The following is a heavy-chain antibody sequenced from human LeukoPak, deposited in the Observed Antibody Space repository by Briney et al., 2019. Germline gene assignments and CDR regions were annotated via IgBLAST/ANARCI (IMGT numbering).Heavy chain of an antibody. CDR3: VRAAQEGRDSLTGVQTGNWFDP. D-gene: IGHD3-9*01. CDR2: MNPSSGNT. V-gene: IGHV1-8*01. Sequence: APVKVSCKTSGHNFTSYDINWVRQATGQGPEWMGWMNPSSGNTGYAQNFQGRLDLTRNIALTTAYMELSSLTSEDTATYYCVRAAQEGRDSLTGVQTGNWFDPWGQGTLVTVSS. J-gene: IGHJ5*02. CDR1: GHNFTSYD.